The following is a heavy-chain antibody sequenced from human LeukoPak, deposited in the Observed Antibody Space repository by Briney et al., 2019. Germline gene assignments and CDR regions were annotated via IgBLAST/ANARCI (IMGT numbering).Heavy chain of an antibody. Sequence: PSETLSLTCTVSLDSTTSNFWSWVRQPPGKGLEWIGEIHRSGSPNYNPSLQSRVTISIDRSRNQIVLELSSVTAADTAVYYCAREILGGFNPGAYWGQGTLSPSPQ. J-gene: IGHJ4*02. D-gene: IGHD1-14*01. CDR1: LDSTTSNF. CDR3: AREILGGFNPGAY. V-gene: IGHV4-4*02. CDR2: IHRSGSP.